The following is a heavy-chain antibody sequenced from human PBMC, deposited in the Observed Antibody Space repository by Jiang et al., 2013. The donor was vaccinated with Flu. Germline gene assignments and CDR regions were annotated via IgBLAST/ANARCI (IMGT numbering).Heavy chain of an antibody. CDR1: GFSLSTRGVG. V-gene: IGHV2-5*02. CDR2: ISWDDDK. D-gene: IGHD2-8*02. CDR3: AHSVSGGVLQVPVFHH. J-gene: IGHJ1*01. Sequence: TLTLTCTFSGFSLSTRGVGVGWIRQLPGKALEWLALISWDDDKRYSPSLKSRLTITKDTSKNQMVLTVTNMDPVDTGTYYCAHSVSGGVLQVPVFHHWGQGTLITVSS.